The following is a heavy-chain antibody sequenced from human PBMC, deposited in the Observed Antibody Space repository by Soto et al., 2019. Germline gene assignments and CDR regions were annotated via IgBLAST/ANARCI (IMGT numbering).Heavy chain of an antibody. Sequence: QVQLQESGPGLVKPSQTLSLTCTVSGGSISSGGYYWSWIRQHPGKGLEWIGHIYYSGCTYYNPSLKSRVTISVDTSKNQFALKLSSVTAADTAVYFCAGGRWYDDFFDYWGQGTLVTVSS. CDR3: AGGRWYDDFFDY. CDR1: GGSISSGGYY. V-gene: IGHV4-31*03. J-gene: IGHJ4*02. CDR2: IYYSGCT. D-gene: IGHD2-15*01.